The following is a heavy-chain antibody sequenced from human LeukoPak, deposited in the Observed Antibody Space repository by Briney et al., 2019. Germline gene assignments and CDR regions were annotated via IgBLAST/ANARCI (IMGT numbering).Heavy chain of an antibody. CDR3: ARQPAGWYFDL. J-gene: IGHJ2*01. CDR1: GGAMSSYY. D-gene: IGHD6-19*01. V-gene: IGHV4-4*07. CDR2: IYTSGST. Sequence: SETLSRTCTVSGGAMSSYYWSWIRQPAGKGLEWIGRIYTSGSTDYNPSLKSRVTMSVDTSKNQFSLKLSSVTAADTAVYYCARQPAGWYFDLWGRGTLVTVSS.